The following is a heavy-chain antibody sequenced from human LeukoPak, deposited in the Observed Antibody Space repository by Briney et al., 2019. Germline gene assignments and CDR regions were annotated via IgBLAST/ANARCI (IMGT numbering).Heavy chain of an antibody. Sequence: GASVKVSCKASGYTFTGYYMHWVRQAPGQGLEWMGWSNPNSGGTNYAQKFQGRVTMTRDMSTTTDYMELSSLRSEDTAVYYCARDNSVGDIAWWFDPWGQGTLVTVSS. CDR3: ARDNSVGDIAWWFDP. V-gene: IGHV1-2*02. D-gene: IGHD3-16*02. CDR1: GYTFTGYY. J-gene: IGHJ5*02. CDR2: SNPNSGGT.